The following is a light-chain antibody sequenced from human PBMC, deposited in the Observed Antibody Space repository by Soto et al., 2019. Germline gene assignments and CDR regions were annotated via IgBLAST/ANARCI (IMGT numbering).Light chain of an antibody. J-gene: IGLJ1*01. Sequence: QSVLTQPASVFGSPGQSITFSCTGTSSDVGGYNFVSWYQQHPGKAPKLMIYEVSSLPSGVSNRFSGSKSGNTASLTISGLQPEDEADYYCSSYTTSSTVVFGTGTKLTVL. CDR2: EVS. CDR1: SSDVGGYNF. CDR3: SSYTTSSTVV. V-gene: IGLV2-14*03.